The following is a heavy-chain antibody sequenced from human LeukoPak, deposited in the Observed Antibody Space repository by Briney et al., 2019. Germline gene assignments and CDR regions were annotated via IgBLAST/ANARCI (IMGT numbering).Heavy chain of an antibody. CDR1: GFTFSSYS. CDR3: ARGFYGSQTLYYFDY. V-gene: IGHV3-48*01. Sequence: GGSLRLSCAASGFTFSSYSMNWVRQAPGKGLEWVSYISSSSSTIYYADSVKGRFTISRDNAKNSLYLQMNSLRAEDTAVYYCARGFYGSQTLYYFDYWGQGTLVTVSS. CDR2: ISSSSSTI. D-gene: IGHD1-26*01. J-gene: IGHJ4*02.